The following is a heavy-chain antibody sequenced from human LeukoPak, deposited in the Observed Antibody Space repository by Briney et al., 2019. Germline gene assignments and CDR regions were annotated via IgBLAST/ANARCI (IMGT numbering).Heavy chain of an antibody. J-gene: IGHJ5*02. CDR2: ISAYNGNT. D-gene: IGHD7-27*01. CDR1: GYTFTSYG. Sequence: GASVKVSCKASGYTFTSYGISWVRQAPGQGLEWMGWISAYNGNTNYAQKLRGRVTMTTDTSTSTAYMELRSLRFDDTAVYYCARDFAWGSGGAPIDDNWLDPWGQGILVTVSS. V-gene: IGHV1-18*01. CDR3: ARDFAWGSGGAPIDDNWLDP.